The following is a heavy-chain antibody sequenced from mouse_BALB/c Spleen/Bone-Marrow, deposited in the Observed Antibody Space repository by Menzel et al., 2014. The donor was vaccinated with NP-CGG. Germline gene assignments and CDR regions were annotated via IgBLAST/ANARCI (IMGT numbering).Heavy chain of an antibody. D-gene: IGHD2-4*01. J-gene: IGHJ2*01. V-gene: IGHV2-9*02. CDR2: IRAGGST. CDR3: ATYDYAGRFDY. Sequence: QVQLQQSGPGLVAPSQNLSITCTVSGFSLTNYGVHWIRQPPGKGLEWLGIIRAGGSTNYNSALMSRLSISKDNSKSQVFFKMNSLQTDDTAIYYCATYDYAGRFDYWGQGTTLTVSS. CDR1: GFSLTNYG.